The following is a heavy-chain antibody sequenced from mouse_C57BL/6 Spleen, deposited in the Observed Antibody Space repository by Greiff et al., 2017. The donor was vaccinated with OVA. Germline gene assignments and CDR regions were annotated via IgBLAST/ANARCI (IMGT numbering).Heavy chain of an antibody. Sequence: QVQLQQSGAELVKPGASVKLSCKASGYTFTSYWMQWVKQRPGQGLEWIGEIDPSDSYTNYNQKFKGKATLTVDTSSSTAYMQLSSLTSEDSAVYYCARRSGYYGYWGQGTTLTVSS. V-gene: IGHV1-50*01. CDR2: IDPSDSYT. J-gene: IGHJ2*01. CDR3: ARRSGYYGY. D-gene: IGHD2-3*01. CDR1: GYTFTSYW.